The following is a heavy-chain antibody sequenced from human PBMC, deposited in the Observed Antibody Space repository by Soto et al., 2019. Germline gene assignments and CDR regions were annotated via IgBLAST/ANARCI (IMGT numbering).Heavy chain of an antibody. D-gene: IGHD6-13*01. Sequence: GASVKVSCKASGYTFNTFYIHWVRQAPGQRLEWMGWINAGNGNTKYSQKFQGRVTITRDTSASTAYMELSSLRSEDTAVYYCARDVAAADYWGQGTLVTVSS. CDR1: GYTFNTFY. J-gene: IGHJ4*02. CDR3: ARDVAAADY. V-gene: IGHV1-3*01. CDR2: INAGNGNT.